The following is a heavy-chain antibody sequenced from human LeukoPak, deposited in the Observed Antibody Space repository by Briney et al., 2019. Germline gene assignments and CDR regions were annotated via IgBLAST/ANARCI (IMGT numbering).Heavy chain of an antibody. Sequence: GGSLRLSCAASGFTFSSYGMHWVRQAPGKGLEWVAVISYDGSNKYYADSVKGRFTISRDNSKNTLYLQMNSLRAEDTAVYYCARGYDTTGYFSYWGQGTLVTVSS. J-gene: IGHJ4*02. D-gene: IGHD3-22*01. V-gene: IGHV3-30*03. CDR1: GFTFSSYG. CDR3: ARGYDTTGYFSY. CDR2: ISYDGSNK.